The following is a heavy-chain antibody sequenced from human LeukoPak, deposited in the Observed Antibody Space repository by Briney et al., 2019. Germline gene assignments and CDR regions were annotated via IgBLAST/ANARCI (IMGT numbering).Heavy chain of an antibody. V-gene: IGHV4-39*07. Sequence: SETLSLTCTVSGGSISSSSYYWGWIRQPPGKGLEWIGSIYYSGSTYYNPSLKSRVTISVDTSKNQFSLKLSSVTAADTAVYYCAREYSSSSSYYYYYYMDVWGKGTTVTVSS. CDR1: GGSISSSSYY. CDR3: AREYSSSSSYYYYYYMDV. D-gene: IGHD6-6*01. CDR2: IYYSGST. J-gene: IGHJ6*03.